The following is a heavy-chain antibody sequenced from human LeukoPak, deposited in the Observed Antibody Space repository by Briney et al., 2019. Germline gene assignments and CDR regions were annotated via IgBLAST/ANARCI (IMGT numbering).Heavy chain of an antibody. CDR3: ARPKYSSGWHSYYY. D-gene: IGHD6-19*01. J-gene: IGHJ4*02. Sequence: ESGPTLVNPAQTHTLTCTFSGFSLSSSGMSVRWIRQPPGKALEWLARMDADDDKYYSTSVRTRLSISKDTSKHHVVLTMTNMDPVDTATYYCARPKYSSGWHSYYYWGKGTVVTVSS. V-gene: IGHV2-70*11. CDR2: MDADDDK. CDR1: GFSLSSSGMS.